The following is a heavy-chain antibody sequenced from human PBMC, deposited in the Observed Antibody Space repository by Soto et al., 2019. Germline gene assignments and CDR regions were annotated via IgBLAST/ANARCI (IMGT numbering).Heavy chain of an antibody. CDR2: IVVGSGTT. CDR3: AAELYSGGSCCSFDI. J-gene: IGHJ3*02. D-gene: IGHD2-15*01. CDR1: GFTFSNSA. V-gene: IGHV1-58*01. Sequence: SVKVSCKTSGFTFSNSAVQWVRQARGQCLEWMGWIVVGSGTTNYAQKFRERVTITRDMSTSTAHMEVSSLTSEDTAVYYCAAELYSGGSCCSFDIWGQGTMVT.